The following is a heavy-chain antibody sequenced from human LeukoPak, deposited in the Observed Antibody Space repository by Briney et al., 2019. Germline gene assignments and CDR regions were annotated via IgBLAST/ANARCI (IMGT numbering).Heavy chain of an antibody. CDR2: IYHSGST. V-gene: IGHV4-38-2*01. CDR3: ARGVTRTSGSYLYGWFDP. CDR1: GYSISSGYY. J-gene: IGHJ5*02. Sequence: SETLSLTCAVSGYSISSGYYWGWIRQPPGKGLEWIGSIYHSGSTYYNPSLKSRVTISVDTSKNQFSLKLSSVTAADTAVYHCARGVTRTSGSYLYGWFDPWGQGTLVTVSS. D-gene: IGHD1-26*01.